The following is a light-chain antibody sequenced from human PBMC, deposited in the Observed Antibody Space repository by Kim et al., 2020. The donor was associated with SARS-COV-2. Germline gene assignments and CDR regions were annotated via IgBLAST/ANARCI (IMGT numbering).Light chain of an antibody. CDR2: GAS. CDR1: QSVNSH. V-gene: IGKV3D-15*01. CDR3: QQYYNWPPVT. Sequence: SPGERATLSGRASQSVNSHLAWYQQKPGQGPRLLIYGASTRATVIPARFSASGSGTDFTLTISSLQSDDFAFYYCQQYYNWPPVTFGGGTKVDIK. J-gene: IGKJ4*01.